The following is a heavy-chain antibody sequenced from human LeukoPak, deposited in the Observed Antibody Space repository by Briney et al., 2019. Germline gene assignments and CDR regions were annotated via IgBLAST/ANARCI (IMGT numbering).Heavy chain of an antibody. J-gene: IGHJ3*01. CDR3: TRELRYDNSDSGAF. CDR1: DDSISDYY. CDR2: FHNSGTS. V-gene: IGHV4-59*01. Sequence: PSETLSLTCTVSDDSISDYYRGWIRQPPGKGLEWIGYFHNSGTSTYNPSLKSRVTISADTSKNQFSLKLNSLTTADTAVYYCTRELRYDNSDSGAFWGQGTVVTVSS. D-gene: IGHD3-22*01.